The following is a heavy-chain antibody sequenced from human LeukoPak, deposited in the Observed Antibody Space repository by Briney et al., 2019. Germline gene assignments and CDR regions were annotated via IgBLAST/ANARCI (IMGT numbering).Heavy chain of an antibody. J-gene: IGHJ4*02. CDR2: IYPGDSET. CDR3: ARALRTGQGDYVPVL. V-gene: IGHV5-51*01. CDR1: GYRFTNYW. Sequence: GESLKISCKASGYRFTNYWAGWVRQMPGKGLEWMVIIYPGDSETRYSPSFQGQVTISADKSISTAYLQWSSLKASDTAMYYCARALRTGQGDYVPVLWGQGTLVTVSS. D-gene: IGHD4-17*01.